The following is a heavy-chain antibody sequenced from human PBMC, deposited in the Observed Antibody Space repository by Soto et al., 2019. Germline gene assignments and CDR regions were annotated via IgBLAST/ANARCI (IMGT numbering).Heavy chain of an antibody. J-gene: IGHJ6*02. CDR1: GFTFSSHS. CDR2: ISKSSSYI. V-gene: IGHV3-21*01. CDR3: KRDGKMVYTLYYYYGMDV. D-gene: IGHD2-8*01. Sequence: GGSLRLSCAASGFTFSSHSMNWVRQAPGKGLEWVSSISKSSSYIYYADSVKGRFTISRDNANNSLYLQMNSRRADDTAVYYCKRDGKMVYTLYYYYGMDVWGQVTTVTVSS.